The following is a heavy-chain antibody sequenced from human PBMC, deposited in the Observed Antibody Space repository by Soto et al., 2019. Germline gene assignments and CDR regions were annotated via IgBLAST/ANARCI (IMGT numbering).Heavy chain of an antibody. CDR2: IYPGDSDT. D-gene: IGHD6-19*01. CDR3: ARQGSRYIAGSGLDF. J-gene: IGHJ4*01. Sequence: GESLQISCKGSGYSFTSYWIGWVRQMPGKGLEWMGIIYPGDSDTRYSPSFQGQVTISADKSISTSYVQWSSLKASDTAIYYCARQGSRYIAGSGLDFWGHGTLVTVSS. CDR1: GYSFTSYW. V-gene: IGHV5-51*01.